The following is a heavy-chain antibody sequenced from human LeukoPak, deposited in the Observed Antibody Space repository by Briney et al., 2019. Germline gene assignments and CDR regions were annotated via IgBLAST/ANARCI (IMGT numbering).Heavy chain of an antibody. CDR3: ARGGWIQPPGIYYYYGMDV. Sequence: SETLSLTCAVYGGSFSGYYWSWIRQPPGKGLERIGYIYYSGSTYYNPSLKSRVTISVDTSKNQFSLKLSSVTAADTAVYYCARGGWIQPPGIYYYYGMDVWGQGTTVTVSS. V-gene: IGHV4-34*09. D-gene: IGHD5-18*01. J-gene: IGHJ6*02. CDR2: IYYSGST. CDR1: GGSFSGYY.